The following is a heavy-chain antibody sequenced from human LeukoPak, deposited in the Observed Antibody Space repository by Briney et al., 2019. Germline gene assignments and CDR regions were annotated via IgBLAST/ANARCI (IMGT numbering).Heavy chain of an antibody. CDR1: GFTFSGYG. CDR3: AKDKTGYSNAWIFDQ. V-gene: IGHV3-30*02. CDR2: IRYDGSEK. J-gene: IGHJ4*02. D-gene: IGHD6-19*01. Sequence: GGSLRLSCAASGFTFSGYGMHWVRQAPGKGLEWVSFIRYDGSEKYNADSVKGRFTTSRDNSKNTLYLQMNSLRSEDMAVYYCAKDKTGYSNAWIFDQWGLGTLVTVSS.